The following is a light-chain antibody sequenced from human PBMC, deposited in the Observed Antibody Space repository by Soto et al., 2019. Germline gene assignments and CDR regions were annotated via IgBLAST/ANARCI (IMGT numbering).Light chain of an antibody. V-gene: IGKV1-5*01. CDR3: QQYSSSWT. CDR1: ESISRW. CDR2: DAS. Sequence: DIPMTQSPSTLSASVGDRVTITCRASESISRWLAWYQHKPGKAPKVLIYDASTLESGVPSRFSGSGSGTEFALTISSLQPDDFATYYCQQYSSSWTFGQGTKVEIK. J-gene: IGKJ1*01.